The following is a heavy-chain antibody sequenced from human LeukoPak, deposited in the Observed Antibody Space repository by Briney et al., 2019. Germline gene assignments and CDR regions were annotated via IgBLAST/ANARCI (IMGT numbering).Heavy chain of an antibody. CDR1: GFTFDDYA. Sequence: PGGSLRLSCAASGFTFDDYAMHWVRQAPGKGLEWVSGISWNSGSIGYADSVKGRFTLSRDNAKNSLYLQMNSLRAEDTALYYCAKGSYQLDYWGQGTLVTVSS. D-gene: IGHD2-2*01. V-gene: IGHV3-9*01. J-gene: IGHJ4*02. CDR2: ISWNSGSI. CDR3: AKGSYQLDY.